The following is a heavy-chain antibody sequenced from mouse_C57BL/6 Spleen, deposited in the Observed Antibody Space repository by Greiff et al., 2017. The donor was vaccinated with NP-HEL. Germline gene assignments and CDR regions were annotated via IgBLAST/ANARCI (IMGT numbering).Heavy chain of an antibody. CDR1: GYTFTDYY. CDR2: INPNNGGT. Sequence: EVKLQQSGPELVKPGASVKISCKASGYTFTDYYMNWVKQSHGKSLEWIGDINPNNGGTSYNQKFKGKATLTVDKSSSTAYMELRSLTSEDSAVYYCARGWEYYYAMDYWGQGTSVTVSS. D-gene: IGHD4-1*01. V-gene: IGHV1-26*01. J-gene: IGHJ4*01. CDR3: ARGWEYYYAMDY.